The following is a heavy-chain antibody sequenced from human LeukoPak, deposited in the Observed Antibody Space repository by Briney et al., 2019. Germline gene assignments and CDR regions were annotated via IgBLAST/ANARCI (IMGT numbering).Heavy chain of an antibody. Sequence: GGSLRLSCAASGFTFSSNYMSWVRQAPGKGLEWVSVIYSGSSTYYADSVKGRFTISRDNSKNTLYLQMNSLRAEDTAVYYCARLNYDFWSGYYYFDYWGQGTLVTVSS. CDR1: GFTFSSNY. J-gene: IGHJ4*02. CDR3: ARLNYDFWSGYYYFDY. D-gene: IGHD3-3*01. CDR2: IYSGSST. V-gene: IGHV3-53*01.